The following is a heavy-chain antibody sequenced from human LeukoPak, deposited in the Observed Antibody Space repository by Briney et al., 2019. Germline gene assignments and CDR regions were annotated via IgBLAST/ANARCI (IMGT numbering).Heavy chain of an antibody. CDR2: IKQDGSEK. J-gene: IGHJ4*02. CDR3: ARDSPGFDY. Sequence: GGSLRLSCTASGFTFGDYAMSWFRQAPGKGLEWVANIKQDGSEKYYVDSVKGRFTISRDNAKNSLYLQMNSLRAEDTAVYYCARDSPGFDYWGQGTLVTVSS. CDR1: GFTFGDYA. D-gene: IGHD1-14*01. V-gene: IGHV3-7*01.